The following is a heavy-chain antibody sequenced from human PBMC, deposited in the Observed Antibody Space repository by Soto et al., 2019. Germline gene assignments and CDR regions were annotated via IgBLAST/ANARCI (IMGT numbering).Heavy chain of an antibody. CDR3: ARQEVLRYSDWLLPFDY. V-gene: IGHV4-39*01. Sequence: LSLTCTVSGGSISSSSYYWGWIRQPPGKGLEWIGSIYYSGSTYYNPSLKSRVTISVDTSKNQFSLKLSSVTAADTAVYYCARQEVLRYSDWLLPFDYWGQGTLVTVSS. J-gene: IGHJ4*02. D-gene: IGHD3-9*01. CDR2: IYYSGST. CDR1: GGSISSSSYY.